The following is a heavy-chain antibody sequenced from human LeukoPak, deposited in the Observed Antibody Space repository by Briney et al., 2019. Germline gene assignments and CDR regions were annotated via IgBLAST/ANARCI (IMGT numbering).Heavy chain of an antibody. CDR3: AKDRGRYYDSSGYYWGYYFDS. CDR2: ISGSGGST. D-gene: IGHD3-22*01. Sequence: GGSLRLSCAASGFTFSTYAVNWVRQAPGKGLEWVSTISGSGGSTYYADSVKGRFTISRDNSKNTLYLQMSSLGAEDTAVYYCAKDRGRYYDSSGYYWGYYFDSWGQGILVTVST. V-gene: IGHV3-23*01. CDR1: GFTFSTYA. J-gene: IGHJ4*02.